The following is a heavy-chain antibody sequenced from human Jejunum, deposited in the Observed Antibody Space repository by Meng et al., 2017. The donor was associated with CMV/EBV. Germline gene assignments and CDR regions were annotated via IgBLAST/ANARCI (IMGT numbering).Heavy chain of an antibody. V-gene: IGHV3-74*01. J-gene: IGHJ4*02. Sequence: CAASGFRFRDHWMHWVRQDPERGLGWVSRIKGDGRITGYADSVKGRFTISRDNAKKTLYLQMNSLRVEDTAVFYCVRDGVGAPPFDYWGQGALVTVSS. CDR2: IKGDGRIT. CDR1: GFRFRDHW. CDR3: VRDGVGAPPFDY. D-gene: IGHD1-26*01.